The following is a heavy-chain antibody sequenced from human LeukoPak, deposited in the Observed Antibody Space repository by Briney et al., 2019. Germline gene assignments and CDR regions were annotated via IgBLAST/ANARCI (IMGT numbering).Heavy chain of an antibody. V-gene: IGHV3-20*04. D-gene: IGHD3-22*01. CDR1: GFTFDDYG. CDR3: ARGGYYYDSSGYYPLDY. Sequence: GGSLRLSCAASGFTFDDYGMSWVRQAPGKGLEWVSGINWNGGSTGYADSMKGRFTISRDNAKNSLYLQMNSLRAEDTALYYCARGGYYYDSSGYYPLDYWGPGTLVTVSS. J-gene: IGHJ4*02. CDR2: INWNGGST.